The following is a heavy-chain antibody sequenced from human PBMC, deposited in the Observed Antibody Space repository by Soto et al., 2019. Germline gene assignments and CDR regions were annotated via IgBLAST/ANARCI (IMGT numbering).Heavy chain of an antibody. V-gene: IGHV3-21*01. Sequence: EVQLVESGGGLVKPGGSLRLSCTGSGFTFSTSTMSWVLQAPGEGLEWVSSISSSSSYIYQADSLKGRFTISRDNAKNSVYLQMSSLRAEDTAVYYCARDLGELPAFWGRGPLVTVSS. CDR2: ISSSSSYI. D-gene: IGHD3-10*01. CDR1: GFTFSTST. CDR3: ARDLGELPAF. J-gene: IGHJ4*02.